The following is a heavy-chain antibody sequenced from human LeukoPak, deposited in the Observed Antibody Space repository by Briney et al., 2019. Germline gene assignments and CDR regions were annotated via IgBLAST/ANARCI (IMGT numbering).Heavy chain of an antibody. CDR1: GGSISSNNYY. J-gene: IGHJ2*01. Sequence: SETLSLTCTVSGGSISSNNYYWGWIRQPPGKGLEWIGSIYYSGSTYYNPSLKRPVTISVDTSKNQFSLKLTSVTAADTAVYYCARDLVVVGWYFDLWGRGTLVTVSS. CDR2: IYYSGST. CDR3: ARDLVVVGWYFDL. D-gene: IGHD2-15*01. V-gene: IGHV4-39*07.